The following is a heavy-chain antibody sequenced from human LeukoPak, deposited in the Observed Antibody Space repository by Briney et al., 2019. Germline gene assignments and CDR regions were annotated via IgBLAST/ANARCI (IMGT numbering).Heavy chain of an antibody. D-gene: IGHD1-26*01. Sequence: SETLSLTCAVSGGSISSGGYSWSWVRQPPGKGLEWIGYIYYSGSTNYNPSLKSRVTISVDTSKNQFSLKLSSVTAADTAVYYCARGPLGPTYFDYWGQGTLVTVSS. CDR3: ARGPLGPTYFDY. V-gene: IGHV4-61*08. CDR1: GGSISSGGYS. CDR2: IYYSGST. J-gene: IGHJ4*02.